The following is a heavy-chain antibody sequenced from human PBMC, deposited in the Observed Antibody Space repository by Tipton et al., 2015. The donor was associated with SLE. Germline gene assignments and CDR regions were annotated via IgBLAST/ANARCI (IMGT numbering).Heavy chain of an antibody. J-gene: IGHJ4*02. Sequence: LRLSCAVYGGSFSGYYWSWIRQPPGKGLEWIGEINHSGSTNYNPSLKSRVTISVDTSKNQFSLKLSSVTAADTAVYYCARGPDSYDSSGYPYWGQGTLVTVSS. D-gene: IGHD3-22*01. CDR3: ARGPDSYDSSGYPY. CDR2: INHSGST. V-gene: IGHV4-34*01. CDR1: GGSFSGYY.